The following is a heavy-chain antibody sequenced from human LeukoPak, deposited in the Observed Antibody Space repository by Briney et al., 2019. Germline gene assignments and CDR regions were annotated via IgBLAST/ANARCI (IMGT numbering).Heavy chain of an antibody. J-gene: IGHJ4*02. D-gene: IGHD3-16*01. Sequence: SQTLSLTCTVSGDSINSGDYYWSWIRQPPGKGLEWIGIVDYRERNTYNPSLKSRVTISADTSRNQFSLRLSSVAATDTAVYYCANYVSRTMRDYWGQGTLVTVSS. CDR3: ANYVSRTMRDY. V-gene: IGHV4-30-2*03. CDR2: VDYRERN. CDR1: GDSINSGDYY.